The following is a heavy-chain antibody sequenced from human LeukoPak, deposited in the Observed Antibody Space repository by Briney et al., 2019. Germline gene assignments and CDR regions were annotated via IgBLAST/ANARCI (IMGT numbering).Heavy chain of an antibody. D-gene: IGHD3-22*01. Sequence: GASVTVSCTASGGTFSSYAISWVRQAPGQGLEWMGRIIPILGIANYAQKFQGRVTITADKSTSTAYMELSSLRSEDTAVYYCAKYYYDSSGLDESDAFDIWGQGTMVTVSS. J-gene: IGHJ3*02. CDR3: AKYYYDSSGLDESDAFDI. CDR2: IIPILGIA. CDR1: GGTFSSYA. V-gene: IGHV1-69*04.